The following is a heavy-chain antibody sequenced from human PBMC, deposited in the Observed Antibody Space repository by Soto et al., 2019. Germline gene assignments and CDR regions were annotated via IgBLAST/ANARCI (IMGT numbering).Heavy chain of an antibody. CDR1: GYTFTSYY. CDR3: ARARERYFDWFSSGRYLVTGYYYYGMDV. J-gene: IGHJ6*02. V-gene: IGHV1-46*01. Sequence: ASVKVSCKASGYTFTSYYMHWVRQAPGQGLEWMGIINPSGGSTSYAQKFQGRVTMTRDTSTSTVYMELSSLRSEDTAVYYCARARERYFDWFSSGRYLVTGYYYYGMDVWGQGTTVTVSS. CDR2: INPSGGST. D-gene: IGHD3-9*01.